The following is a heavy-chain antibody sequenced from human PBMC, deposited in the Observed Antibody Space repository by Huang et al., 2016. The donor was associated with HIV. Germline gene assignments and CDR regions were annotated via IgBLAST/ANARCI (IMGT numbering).Heavy chain of an antibody. V-gene: IGHV1-69*13. CDR1: GGTFRNSA. CDR3: ARGLTVLAKFDF. J-gene: IGHJ4*02. D-gene: IGHD4-17*01. Sequence: HVQLVQSGAVVKTPGSSVKVSCKASGGTFRNSAINWVRQAPGQGPGWMGGSMPMFCKPDYERKFEGRVTITADESTRTAYMDLSSLTSDDTAVYYCARGLTVLAKFDFWGQGTLVTVSS. CDR2: SMPMFCKP.